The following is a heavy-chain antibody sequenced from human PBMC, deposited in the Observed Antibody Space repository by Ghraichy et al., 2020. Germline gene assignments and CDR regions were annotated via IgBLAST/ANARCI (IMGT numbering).Heavy chain of an antibody. CDR1: GGAISSSAYS. CDR2: VYYDGST. J-gene: IGHJ4*02. CDR3: ARALNYVGFDY. D-gene: IGHD1-7*01. Sequence: SETLSLTSAVSGGAISSSAYSWTWVRQPPEKGLEWIAYVYYDGSTYYNPSLKSRVTISLDNSKNQFSLELTSVTAADTAVYYFARALNYVGFDYWGQGTLVTVSS. V-gene: IGHV4-30-2*01.